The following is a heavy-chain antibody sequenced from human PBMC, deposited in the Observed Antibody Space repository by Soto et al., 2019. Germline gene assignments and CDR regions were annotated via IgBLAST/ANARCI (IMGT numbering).Heavy chain of an antibody. V-gene: IGHV3-23*01. Sequence: GGSLRLSCAASRFTFSNFAMSWVRQAPGKGLEWISSIGVSEGSTYYTDSVRGRFTISRDNSKNTLYLQMNSLRVEDTALYYCAKVMYTWNDVAAFDSWGQGTLVTVSS. CDR3: AKVMYTWNDVAAFDS. CDR2: IGVSEGST. CDR1: RFTFSNFA. D-gene: IGHD1-1*01. J-gene: IGHJ4*02.